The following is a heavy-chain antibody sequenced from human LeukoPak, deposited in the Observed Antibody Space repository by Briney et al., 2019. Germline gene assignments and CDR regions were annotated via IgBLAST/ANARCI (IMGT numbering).Heavy chain of an antibody. V-gene: IGHV1-69*06. CDR3: ASGYYYDSSGYYYQDY. D-gene: IGHD3-22*01. CDR2: IIPIFGTA. Sequence: SVKVSCKASGGTFSSYAISWVRQAPGQGLECMGGIIPIFGTANYAQKFQGRVTITADKSTSTAYMELSSLRSEDTAVYYCASGYYYDSSGYYYQDYWGQGTLVTVSS. CDR1: GGTFSSYA. J-gene: IGHJ4*02.